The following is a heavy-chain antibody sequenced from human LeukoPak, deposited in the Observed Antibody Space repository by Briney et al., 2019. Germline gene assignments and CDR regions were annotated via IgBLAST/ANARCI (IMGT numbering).Heavy chain of an antibody. J-gene: IGHJ4*02. D-gene: IGHD4/OR15-4a*01. Sequence: GGSLRLSRAASGFTFSSNYMSWVRQAPGKGLEWVSGIYSGGHTYYADSVEGRFTIFRDYSKNTLYIQMTSLRADYTAIYYCARDTLGEGEDANYAVYYFDTWGQGTAVTASS. V-gene: IGHV3-66*01. CDR1: GFTFSSNY. CDR2: IYSGGHT. CDR3: ARDTLGEGEDANYAVYYFDT.